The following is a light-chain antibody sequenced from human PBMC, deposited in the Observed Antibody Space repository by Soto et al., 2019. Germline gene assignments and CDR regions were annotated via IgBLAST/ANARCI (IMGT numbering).Light chain of an antibody. CDR1: QSVSNSY. CDR2: GAS. V-gene: IGKV3-20*01. Sequence: EIVLTQSPGTLSLSPGESATLSCRASQSVSNSYLAWCQQKPGQAPRLLIYGASSRATAIPDRFSGSGSGTDFTLTISSLEPEDFAVYYCQQHGGSPMYTFGQGTKLEIK. J-gene: IGKJ2*01. CDR3: QQHGGSPMYT.